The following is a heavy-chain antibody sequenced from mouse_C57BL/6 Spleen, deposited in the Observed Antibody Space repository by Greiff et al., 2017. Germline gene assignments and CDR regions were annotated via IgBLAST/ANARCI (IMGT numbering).Heavy chain of an antibody. CDR3: ARQNYPNYFDY. CDR2: ISNLAYSI. V-gene: IGHV5-15*01. J-gene: IGHJ2*01. CDR1: GFTFSDYG. D-gene: IGHD1-1*01. Sequence: EVKLVESGGGLVQPGGSLKLPCAASGFTFSDYGMAWVRQAPRKGPEWVAFISNLAYSIYYADTVTGRFTISRENAKNTLYLEMSSLRSEDTAMYYCARQNYPNYFDYWGQGTTLTVSS.